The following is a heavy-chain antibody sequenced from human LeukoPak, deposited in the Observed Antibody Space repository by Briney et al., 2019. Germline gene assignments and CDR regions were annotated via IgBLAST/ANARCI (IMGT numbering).Heavy chain of an antibody. V-gene: IGHV3-30*18. CDR2: ISYDGSNK. J-gene: IGHJ3*02. CDR3: AKDFLSMGAYAFDI. D-gene: IGHD2/OR15-2a*01. Sequence: GGSLRLSCAASGFTFSSYGMHWVRQAPGKELEWVAVISYDGSNKYYADSVKGRFTISRDNSKNTLYLQMNSLRAEDTAVYYCAKDFLSMGAYAFDIWGQGTMFTVSS. CDR1: GFTFSSYG.